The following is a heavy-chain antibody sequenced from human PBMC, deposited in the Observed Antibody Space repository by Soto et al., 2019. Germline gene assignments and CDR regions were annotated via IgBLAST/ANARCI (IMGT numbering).Heavy chain of an antibody. V-gene: IGHV3-23*01. CDR2: ISGSGGST. D-gene: IGHD4-17*01. CDR3: AKDRTTVRGLDV. Sequence: EVQLLESGGGLVQPGGSLRLSCAASGFTFSSYAMSWVRQAPGKGLEWVSIISGSGGSTYYADSVKGRFTISRDNSKNALYLQMNSLRAEDTAVYYCAKDRTTVRGLDVWGQGTTVTVSS. J-gene: IGHJ6*02. CDR1: GFTFSSYA.